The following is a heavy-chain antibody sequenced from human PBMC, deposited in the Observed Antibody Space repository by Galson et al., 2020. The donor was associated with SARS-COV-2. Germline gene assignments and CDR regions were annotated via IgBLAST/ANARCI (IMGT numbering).Heavy chain of an antibody. V-gene: IGHV1-8*01. CDR1: GYIFPSYD. J-gene: IGHJ3*01. D-gene: IGHD2-8*01. Sequence: ASVKVSCKASGYIFPSYDINWVRPATGQGLEWVGWLNPNSGNAGYAQKFQGRVTMTRDTSTTTAYMELSSLRSEDTAVYYCARGRRGVVLMVYTTRDAFDVWGQGTVVTVSS. CDR3: ARGRRGVVLMVYTTRDAFDV. CDR2: LNPNSGNA.